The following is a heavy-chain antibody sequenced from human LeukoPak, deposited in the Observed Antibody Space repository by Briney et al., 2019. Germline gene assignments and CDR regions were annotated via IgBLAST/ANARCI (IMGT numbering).Heavy chain of an antibody. Sequence: PSETLSLTCAVYGGSFSGYYWSWIRQPPGKGLEWIGEINHSGSTNYNPSLKSRVTISVDTSKNQFSLKLSSVTAADTAVYYCAREPLAQDYYYYYMDVWGKGTTVTISS. CDR3: AREPLAQDYYYYYMDV. J-gene: IGHJ6*03. CDR2: INHSGST. CDR1: GGSFSGYY. V-gene: IGHV4-34*01.